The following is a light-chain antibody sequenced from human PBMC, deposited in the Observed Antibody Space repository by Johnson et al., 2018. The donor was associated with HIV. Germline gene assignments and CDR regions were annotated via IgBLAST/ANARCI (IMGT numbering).Light chain of an antibody. V-gene: IGLV1-51*02. CDR2: ENN. J-gene: IGLJ1*01. CDR1: SSNIGNSY. Sequence: QSVLTQPPSVSAAPGQKVTISCSGSSSNIGNSYVSWYQQLPGTAPKLLIYENNNRPSGIPDRFSGSKSGTSATLGITGLQTGDEADYYCGTWDSSLSAGGANYVFGTGTKVTVL. CDR3: GTWDSSLSAGGANYV.